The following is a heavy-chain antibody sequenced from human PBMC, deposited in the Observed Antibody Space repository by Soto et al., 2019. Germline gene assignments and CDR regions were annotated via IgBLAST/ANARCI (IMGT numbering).Heavy chain of an antibody. CDR1: GGTFSSYA. V-gene: IGHV1-69*01. CDR2: IIPIFGTA. D-gene: IGHD3-22*01. Sequence: QVQLVQSGAEVKKPGSSVKVSCKASGGTFSSYAISWVRQAPGQGLEWMGGIIPIFGTANYAQKFQGRVTITADESTSTADVELSSLRSGDTAVYYCAGGGDYYDSSGPPVYWGQGTLVTVSS. CDR3: AGGGDYYDSSGPPVY. J-gene: IGHJ4*02.